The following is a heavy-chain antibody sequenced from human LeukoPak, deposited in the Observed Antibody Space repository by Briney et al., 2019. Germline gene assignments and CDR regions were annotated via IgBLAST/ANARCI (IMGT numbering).Heavy chain of an antibody. CDR2: IYYSGTT. CDR1: GGSISNFY. J-gene: IGHJ6*04. D-gene: IGHD3-10*01. CDR3: ARLARLALLRGVTGYHSLDV. V-gene: IGHV4-59*01. Sequence: ASETLSLTCTVSGGSISNFYWSWIRQPPGGGLEWIGYIYYSGTTNYNPTLKSRVTMSVDASKNQFSLWLTSVTAADTAVYHCARLARLALLRGVTGYHSLDVWGKGTKVTVSS.